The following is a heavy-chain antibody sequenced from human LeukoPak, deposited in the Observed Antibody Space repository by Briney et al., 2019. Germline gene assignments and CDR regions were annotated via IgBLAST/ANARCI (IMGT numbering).Heavy chain of an antibody. V-gene: IGHV3-23*01. Sequence: PGGSLRLSCATSGFTFSSYAMSWVRQAPGKGLEWVSGIGASGGSTYYADSVKGRFTISRDNSKNTLYLQMNSLRTEDTAVYYCSKAEGYDLWTGLEYWGQGTLVTVSS. CDR1: GFTFSSYA. CDR3: SKAEGYDLWTGLEY. J-gene: IGHJ4*02. D-gene: IGHD3-3*01. CDR2: IGASGGST.